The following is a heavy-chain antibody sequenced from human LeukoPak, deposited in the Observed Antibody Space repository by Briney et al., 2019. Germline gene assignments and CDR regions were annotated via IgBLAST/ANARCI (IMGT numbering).Heavy chain of an antibody. CDR1: GLTVSDNY. CDR3: AGGTTVTTAFDY. D-gene: IGHD4-17*01. V-gene: IGHV3-53*01. CDR2: SYSGGST. Sequence: GGSLRLSCAASGLTVSDNYMTWVRQAPGKGLEWVSVSYSGGSTYSADSVKGRFTISRDNSKTTLYLQMNSLRVEDTAVYYCAGGTTVTTAFDYWGQGILVTVSS. J-gene: IGHJ4*02.